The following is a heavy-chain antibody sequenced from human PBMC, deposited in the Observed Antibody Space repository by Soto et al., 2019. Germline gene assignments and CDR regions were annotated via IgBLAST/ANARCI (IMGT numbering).Heavy chain of an antibody. Sequence: SETLSLTCTVSGGSISSYYWSWIRQPPGKGLEWIGYIYYSGSTNYNPSLKSRVTISVDTSKNQFSLKLSSVTAADTAVYYCGSDHLYCSGGSCYIDWFDPWGQGTLVTVSS. D-gene: IGHD2-15*01. CDR3: GSDHLYCSGGSCYIDWFDP. J-gene: IGHJ5*02. V-gene: IGHV4-59*01. CDR2: IYYSGST. CDR1: GGSISSYY.